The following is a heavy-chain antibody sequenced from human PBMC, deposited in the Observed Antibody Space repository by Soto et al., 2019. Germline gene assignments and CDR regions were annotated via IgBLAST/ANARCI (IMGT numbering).Heavy chain of an antibody. CDR1: GFTFSSYG. J-gene: IGHJ4*02. CDR2: ISYDGSNK. CDR3: AKGEYNWNDGPFDY. V-gene: IGHV3-30*18. Sequence: VQLVESGGGVVQPGRSLRLSCAASGFTFSSYGMHWVRQAPGKGLEWVAVISYDGSNKYYADSVKGRFTISRDNSKNTLYLQMNSLRAEDTAVYYCAKGEYNWNDGPFDYWGQGTLVTVSS. D-gene: IGHD1-20*01.